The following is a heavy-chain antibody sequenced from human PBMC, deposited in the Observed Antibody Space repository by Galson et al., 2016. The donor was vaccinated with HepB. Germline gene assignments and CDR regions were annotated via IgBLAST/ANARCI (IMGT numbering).Heavy chain of an antibody. Sequence: SLRLSCAASGFTFSDHYIDWVCQAPGKGLEWIGRSRHNRYSYSTEYAAPVKGRFSVSRDASKDSLSLQMNSLETDDTAVYYCVRVGGATDGYKPYDSWGQGTLVTVSS. CDR1: GFTFSDHY. J-gene: IGHJ4*02. CDR2: SRHNRYSYST. V-gene: IGHV3-72*01. CDR3: VRVGGATDGYKPYDS. D-gene: IGHD5-24*01.